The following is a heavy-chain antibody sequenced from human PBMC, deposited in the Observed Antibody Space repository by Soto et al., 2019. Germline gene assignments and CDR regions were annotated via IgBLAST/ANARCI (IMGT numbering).Heavy chain of an antibody. CDR3: ARDVSIEPEARGGMDV. CDR2: IWYDGSNK. D-gene: IGHD3-10*01. Sequence: QVQLVESGGGVVQPGRSLRLSCAASGFTFSSYGMHWVRQAPGKGLEWVAVIWYDGSNKYYADSVKGRFTISRDNSKTTLYLQMSSLRAEDTALYYCARDVSIEPEARGGMDVWGQGTTVTVSS. CDR1: GFTFSSYG. V-gene: IGHV3-33*01. J-gene: IGHJ6*02.